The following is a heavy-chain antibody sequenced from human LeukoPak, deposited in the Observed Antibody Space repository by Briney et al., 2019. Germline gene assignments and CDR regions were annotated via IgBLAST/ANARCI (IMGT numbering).Heavy chain of an antibody. D-gene: IGHD3-10*01. V-gene: IGHV3-7*03. CDR2: IKQDGSEK. CDR3: ARDKSAGADTGSSFYY. J-gene: IGHJ4*02. CDR1: GFTFSNYW. Sequence: PGGSLRLSCVGSGFTFSNYWMTWVRQAPGKGLEWVASIKQDGSEKYYVDSVKGRFTFSRDNARNSLYLQMDSLRAEDTAVYYCARDKSAGADTGSSFYYWGQGALVTASS.